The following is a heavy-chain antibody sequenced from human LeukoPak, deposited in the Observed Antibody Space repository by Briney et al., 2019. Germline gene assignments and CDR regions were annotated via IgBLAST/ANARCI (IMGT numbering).Heavy chain of an antibody. V-gene: IGHV1-46*01. J-gene: IGHJ4*02. D-gene: IGHD3-22*01. CDR1: GYTFTSYY. CDR2: INPSGGST. CDR3: ARDSSTRYYYDSSGYYYEDY. Sequence: GASVKVSCKASGYTFTSYYMHWVRQAPGQGLEWMGIINPSGGSTSYAQKFQGRVTMTRDTSTSTVYMELSSLRSDDTAVYYCARDSSTRYYYDSSGYYYEDYWGQGTLVTVSS.